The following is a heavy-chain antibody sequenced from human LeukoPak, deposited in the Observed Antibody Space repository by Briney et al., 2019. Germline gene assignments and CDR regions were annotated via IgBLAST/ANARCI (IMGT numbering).Heavy chain of an antibody. D-gene: IGHD6-19*01. J-gene: IGHJ5*02. V-gene: IGHV3-66*01. CDR2: IYSGGTT. Sequence: GGSLTLSCAASGFTVSDNYMTWVRQAPGRGLEWVSVIYSGGTTYYADSVKGRFTISRDKSKNTLYLQMNNLRVEDTAVYYCARDRGRGGGWSNWFDPWGQGTLVTVSS. CDR3: ARDRGRGGGWSNWFDP. CDR1: GFTVSDNY.